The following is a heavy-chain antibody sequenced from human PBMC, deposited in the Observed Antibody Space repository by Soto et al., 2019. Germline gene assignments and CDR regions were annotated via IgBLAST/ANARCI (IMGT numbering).Heavy chain of an antibody. D-gene: IGHD1-26*01. CDR2: IYYSGST. CDR1: VGSISIGDYY. Sequence: SETLCIACTFSVGSISIGDYYWSWSRQPPGKGLEWIGYIYYSGSTYYNPSLKSRVTISVDTSKNQFSLKLSSVTAADTAVYYCARVSGSYYGLNYFDYWGQGTMVTVSS. CDR3: ARVSGSYYGLNYFDY. V-gene: IGHV4-30-4*01. J-gene: IGHJ4*02.